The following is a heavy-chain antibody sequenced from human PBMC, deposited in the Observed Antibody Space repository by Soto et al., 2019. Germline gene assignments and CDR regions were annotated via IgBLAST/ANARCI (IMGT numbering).Heavy chain of an antibody. CDR1: GYTFTGYY. CDR2: INPNSGGT. V-gene: IGHV1-2*02. J-gene: IGHJ3*02. D-gene: IGHD3-22*01. CDR3: ARGESGYYPAGAVDM. Sequence: ASVKVSCEASGYTFTGYYMHWVRQAPGQGLEWMGWINPNSGGTNYAQKFQGRVTMTRDTSISTAYMELSRLRSDDTAVYYCARGESGYYPAGAVDMWGQGTMVTVSS.